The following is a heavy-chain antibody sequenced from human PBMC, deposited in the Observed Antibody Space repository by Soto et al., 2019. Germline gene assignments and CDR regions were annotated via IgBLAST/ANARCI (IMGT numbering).Heavy chain of an antibody. D-gene: IGHD4-17*01. J-gene: IGHJ4*02. Sequence: PSETLSLTCTVSGGSISSYYWSWIRQPPGKGLEWIGYIYSSGSTNYNPSLKSRVTISVDTSKNQFSLKLSSVTAADTAVYYCVRELASVTRRYFDYWGQGTLVTVSS. CDR1: GGSISSYY. CDR3: VRELASVTRRYFDY. CDR2: IYSSGST. V-gene: IGHV4-4*08.